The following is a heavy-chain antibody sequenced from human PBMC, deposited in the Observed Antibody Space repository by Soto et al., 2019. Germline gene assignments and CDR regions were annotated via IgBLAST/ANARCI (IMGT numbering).Heavy chain of an antibody. CDR3: ARENGGLDV. Sequence: GGSLRLSCAASGFTFSGYAMHWVRQAPGKGLEWVAAISNDGSKDYHADSVKGRFTISRDNSKSTRYLQMNSVRAEDAAVYYCARENGGLDVWGQGTTVTVSS. CDR2: ISNDGSKD. D-gene: IGHD1-1*01. V-gene: IGHV3-30-3*01. J-gene: IGHJ6*02. CDR1: GFTFSGYA.